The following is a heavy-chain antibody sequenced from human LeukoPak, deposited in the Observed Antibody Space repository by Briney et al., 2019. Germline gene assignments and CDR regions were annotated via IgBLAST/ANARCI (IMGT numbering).Heavy chain of an antibody. Sequence: GGSLRLSCAASGVTVSSNYMSWVRQAPGKGLEWVSVIYSGGSTYYADSVKGRFTISRDNSKNTLYLQMNSLRAEDTAVYYCARDERYCSGGSCQYFDYWGQGTLVTVSS. D-gene: IGHD2-15*01. CDR3: ARDERYCSGGSCQYFDY. V-gene: IGHV3-53*01. J-gene: IGHJ4*02. CDR1: GVTVSSNY. CDR2: IYSGGST.